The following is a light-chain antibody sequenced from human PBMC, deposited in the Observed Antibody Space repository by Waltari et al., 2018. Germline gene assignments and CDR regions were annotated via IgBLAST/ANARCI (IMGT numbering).Light chain of an antibody. CDR1: QGVSTY. CDR2: AAS. J-gene: IGKJ5*01. V-gene: IGKV1-8*01. Sequence: AIRMTQSPSSLSASIGDRVTISSRASQGVSTYLAWYQQKPGKAPSLLIHAASTLQTGVPSRFSGSGTGTDFTLTITCLQSADFAIYFCQQYHDYPWTFGQGTRLEI. CDR3: QQYHDYPWT.